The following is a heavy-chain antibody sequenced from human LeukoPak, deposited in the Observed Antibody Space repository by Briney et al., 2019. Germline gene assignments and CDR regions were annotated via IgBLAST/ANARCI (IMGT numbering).Heavy chain of an antibody. CDR1: GGSLSSDTDY. CDR2: IYYTGGT. CDR3: ARHFKGYGSGTYDKDNWFDP. J-gene: IGHJ5*02. Sequence: SETLSLTCTVSGGSLSSDTDYWGWIRQTPGRGLEWIASIYYTGGTYYNPSLESRVTISVDTSKNHFSLKVTSVTAADTAVYYCARHFKGYGSGTYDKDNWFDPWARESWSPSPQ. V-gene: IGHV4-39*01. D-gene: IGHD3-10*01.